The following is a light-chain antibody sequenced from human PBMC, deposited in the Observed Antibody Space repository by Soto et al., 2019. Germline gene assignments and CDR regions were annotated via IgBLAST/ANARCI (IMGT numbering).Light chain of an antibody. V-gene: IGKV1-5*03. CDR2: KAS. Sequence: DIQMTQSPSTLAASVGDRVTITCRASQSISSWLAWYQQKPGKAPKLLIYKASNLQSGVPSRFSGSGSGTEFTLTISSLHPDDFATYYCQQYNVYSRTFGQGTTGDIK. CDR1: QSISSW. J-gene: IGKJ1*01. CDR3: QQYNVYSRT.